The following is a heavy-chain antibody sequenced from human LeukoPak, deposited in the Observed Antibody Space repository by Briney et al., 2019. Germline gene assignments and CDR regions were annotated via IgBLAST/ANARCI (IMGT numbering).Heavy chain of an antibody. Sequence: GGSLRLSCVASGFTYANYAMNWVRQAPGKRLEWVASITGTGGRGGIYYADSVKGRFTISRDNYKNTLFLQMSSLRAEDTAVYHCAKGDRGHCTGVKCYPFDYWGQGTVVTVSS. CDR3: AKGDRGHCTGVKCYPFDY. V-gene: IGHV3-23*01. CDR2: ITGTGGRGGI. J-gene: IGHJ4*02. CDR1: GFTYANYA. D-gene: IGHD2-8*02.